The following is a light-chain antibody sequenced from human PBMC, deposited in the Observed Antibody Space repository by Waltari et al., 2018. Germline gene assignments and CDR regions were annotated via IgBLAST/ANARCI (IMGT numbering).Light chain of an antibody. CDR3: QKYVRLPAT. J-gene: IGKJ1*01. Sequence: EIWLTQSPGTLSLSLGEKATLSCGSRQSVSRALAWYQKKPVHAPRLLIYDASTRAPGIPDRFSGSGSGTDFSLTISRLEPDDFAVSYCQKYVRLPATFGQGTTVEI. V-gene: IGKV3-20*01. CDR2: DAS. CDR1: QSVSRA.